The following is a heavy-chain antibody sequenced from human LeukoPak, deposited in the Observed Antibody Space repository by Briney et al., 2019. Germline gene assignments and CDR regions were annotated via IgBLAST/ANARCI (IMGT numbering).Heavy chain of an antibody. CDR1: GFTVSSNY. CDR2: IYSGGST. Sequence: GGSLRLSCAASGFTVSSNYMSWVRQAPGKGLEWVSVIYSGGSTYYADSVKGRFTISRDNSKNTLYLQMNSLRAEDTAVYYCARGPYSGSYRGAFDIWGQGTMVTVSS. CDR3: ARGPYSGSYRGAFDI. V-gene: IGHV3-53*05. D-gene: IGHD1-26*01. J-gene: IGHJ3*02.